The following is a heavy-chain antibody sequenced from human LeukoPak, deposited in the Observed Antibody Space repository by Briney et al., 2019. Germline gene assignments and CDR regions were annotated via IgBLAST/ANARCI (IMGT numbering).Heavy chain of an antibody. D-gene: IGHD3-10*01. V-gene: IGHV3-11*01. J-gene: IGHJ4*02. CDR1: GFIFSDYY. CDR3: AYSGRFGELFD. Sequence: GGSLRLSCAVSGFIFSDYYMTWIRQAPGKGLEWISYISTLGHTIYYADSVKGPFTISRDNAKNSLYLQMNNLRADDTAVYYCAYSGRFGELFDWGQGTLVTVSP. CDR2: ISTLGHTI.